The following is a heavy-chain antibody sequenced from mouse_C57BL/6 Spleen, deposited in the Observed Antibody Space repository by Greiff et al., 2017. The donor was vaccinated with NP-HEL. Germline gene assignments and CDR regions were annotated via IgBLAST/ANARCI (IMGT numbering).Heavy chain of an antibody. CDR3: ARVANYYGSSPFDY. J-gene: IGHJ2*01. CDR2: INYDGSST. CDR1: GFTFSDYY. D-gene: IGHD1-1*01. Sequence: DVQLQESEGGLVQPGSSMKLSCTASGFTFSDYYMAWVRQVPEKGLEWVANINYDGSSTYYLDSLKSRFIISRDNAKNILYLQMSSLKSEDTATYYCARVANYYGSSPFDYWGQGTTLTVSS. V-gene: IGHV5-16*01.